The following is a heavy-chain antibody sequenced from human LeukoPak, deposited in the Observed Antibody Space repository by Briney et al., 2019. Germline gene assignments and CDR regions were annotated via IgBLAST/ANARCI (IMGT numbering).Heavy chain of an antibody. J-gene: IGHJ4*02. Sequence: GASVKVSCKASGYTFTGYYMHWVRQAPGQGLEWMGWINPNSGGTNYAEKFQGRVTMTRDTSISTAYMELSRLRSDDTAVYYCARSKTCYGSGSYYNGEYYFDYWGQGTLVTVSS. CDR2: INPNSGGT. CDR1: GYTFTGYY. CDR3: ARSKTCYGSGSYYNGEYYFDY. D-gene: IGHD3-10*01. V-gene: IGHV1-2*02.